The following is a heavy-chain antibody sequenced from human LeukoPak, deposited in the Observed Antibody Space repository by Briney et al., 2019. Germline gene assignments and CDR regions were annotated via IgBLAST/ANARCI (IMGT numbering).Heavy chain of an antibody. CDR1: GGSISSYY. V-gene: IGHV4-59*01. D-gene: IGHD6-13*01. Sequence: SETLSLTCTVPGGSISSYYWSWIRQPPGKGLEWIGYIYYSGSTNYNPSLKSRVTISVDTSKNQFSLKLSSVTAADTAVYYCAKYIAAAGTHYYYYMDVWGKGTTVTVSS. J-gene: IGHJ6*03. CDR2: IYYSGST. CDR3: AKYIAAAGTHYYYYMDV.